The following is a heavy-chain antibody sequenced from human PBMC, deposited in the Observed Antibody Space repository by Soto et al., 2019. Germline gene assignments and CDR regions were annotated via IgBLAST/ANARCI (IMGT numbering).Heavy chain of an antibody. CDR2: IYHSGST. Sequence: PSETLSLTCAVSGGSISSGGYSWSWIRQPPGKGLEWIGYIYHSGSTYYNPSLKSRVTISVDTSKNQFSLKLSSVTAADTAVYYCARAYSNYFDYWGQGTLVTVSS. CDR3: ARAYSNYFDY. V-gene: IGHV4-30-2*05. CDR1: GGSISSGGYS. J-gene: IGHJ4*02. D-gene: IGHD4-4*01.